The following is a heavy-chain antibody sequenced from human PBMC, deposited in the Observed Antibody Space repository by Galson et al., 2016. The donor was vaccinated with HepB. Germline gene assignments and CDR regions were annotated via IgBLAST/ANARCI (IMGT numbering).Heavy chain of an antibody. J-gene: IGHJ4*02. CDR2: IYWDDDR. CDR3: ALSSRFYGSRSTYGLFDF. CDR1: GVSLSTDGVS. D-gene: IGHD3-10*01. V-gene: IGHV2-5*02. Sequence: PALVKPTQTLTLTCNVSGVSLSTDGVSVAWIRQPPGKALEWLALIYWDDDRRPSPPLRKRLIITKDTSKNHVVLTLGNMDPVDTGTYFCALSSRFYGSRSTYGLFDFWGQGTRVTVSS.